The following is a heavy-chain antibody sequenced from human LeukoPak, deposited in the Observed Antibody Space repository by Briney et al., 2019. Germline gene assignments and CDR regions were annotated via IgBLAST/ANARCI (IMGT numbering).Heavy chain of an antibody. J-gene: IGHJ4*02. D-gene: IGHD3-10*01. CDR2: IYHSGST. CDR3: ARDRSGV. Sequence: PSETLSLTCTVSGGSISTTSYYWGWIRQPPGKGLEWIGSIYHSGSTYYNPSLKSRVTISVDTSKNQFSLKLSSVTAADTAVYYCARDRSGVWGQGTLVTVSS. CDR1: GGSISTTSYY. V-gene: IGHV4-39*07.